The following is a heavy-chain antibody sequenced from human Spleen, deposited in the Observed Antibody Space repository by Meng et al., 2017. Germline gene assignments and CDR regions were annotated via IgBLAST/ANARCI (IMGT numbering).Heavy chain of an antibody. D-gene: IGHD3-22*01. J-gene: IGHJ4*02. CDR1: GFSVSSYY. CDR3: ARQRPAIYYGSSGYPYYFDY. Sequence: GESLKISCAASGFSVSSYYMSWVRQAPGKGLEWGSVIYSGGRTYYADSVKGRFTISSDNSKNTLYLQLNSLRAEDTAVYYCARQRPAIYYGSSGYPYYFDYWGQGTLVTVSS. V-gene: IGHV3-66*02. CDR2: IYSGGRT.